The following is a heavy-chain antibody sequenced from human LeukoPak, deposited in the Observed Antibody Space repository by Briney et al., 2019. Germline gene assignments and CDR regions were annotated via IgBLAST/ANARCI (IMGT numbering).Heavy chain of an antibody. Sequence: SETLSLTCTVSGGSIRSYYWNWIRQPPGKGLEVIGYMHYSGTTKYNPSLKSRVHISVDTSKDQFSLKLSSVTAADTAVYYCATRTDSSGWYTGYDYWGQGTLVTVSS. J-gene: IGHJ4*02. D-gene: IGHD6-19*01. CDR3: ATRTDSSGWYTGYDY. CDR1: GGSIRSYY. CDR2: MHYSGTT. V-gene: IGHV4-59*01.